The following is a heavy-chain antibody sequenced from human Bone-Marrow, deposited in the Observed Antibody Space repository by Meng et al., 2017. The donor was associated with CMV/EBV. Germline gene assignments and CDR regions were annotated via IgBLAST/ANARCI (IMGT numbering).Heavy chain of an antibody. CDR2: IKQDGSEK. D-gene: IGHD2-2*01. J-gene: IGHJ6*02. CDR3: ARRVVPAADDYYGMDV. CDR1: GFTFSSYW. Sequence: LSLTCAASGFTFSSYWMSWVRQAPGKGLEWVANIKQDGSEKYYADSVKGRFTISRDNAKNSLYLQMNSLRAEDTALYYCARRVVPAADDYYGMDVWGQGTTVTVSS. V-gene: IGHV3-7*03.